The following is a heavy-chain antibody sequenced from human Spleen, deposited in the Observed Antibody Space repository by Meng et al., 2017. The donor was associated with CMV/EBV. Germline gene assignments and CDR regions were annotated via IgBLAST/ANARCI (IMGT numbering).Heavy chain of an antibody. CDR2: ISSSGAYI. CDR1: GFTFSNFR. CDR3: VRSPGSCSSTSCYSNHFDY. J-gene: IGHJ4*02. V-gene: IGHV3-21*01. D-gene: IGHD2-2*01. Sequence: GGSLRLSCAASGFTFSNFRMNWVRQAPGKGLEWVSSISSSGAYIFYANSVEGRFTISRDNAKNSLHLQMNNLRAEDTAVYYCVRSPGSCSSTSCYSNHFDYWGQGALVTVSS.